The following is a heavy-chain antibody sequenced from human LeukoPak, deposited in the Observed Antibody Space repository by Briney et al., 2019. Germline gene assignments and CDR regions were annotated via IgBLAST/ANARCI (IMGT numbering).Heavy chain of an antibody. V-gene: IGHV1-8*01. CDR2: MNPNSGNT. J-gene: IGHJ6*03. CDR1: GYTFTSYD. CDR3: ARRILSLPYYYYYYMDV. Sequence: ASVKVSCKASGYTFTSYDINWVRQATGQGLEWMGWMNPNSGNTGYAQKFQGRVTMTRNTSISTAYMELGSLRSEDTAVYYCARRILSLPYYYYYYMDVWGKGTTDTVSS. D-gene: IGHD2-15*01.